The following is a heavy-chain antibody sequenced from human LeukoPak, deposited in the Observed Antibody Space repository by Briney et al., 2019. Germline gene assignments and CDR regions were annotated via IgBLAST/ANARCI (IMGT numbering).Heavy chain of an antibody. D-gene: IGHD4-23*01. V-gene: IGHV4-59*01. CDR3: ARTKGGGNSVDY. CDR2: IYYSGST. CDR1: GGSISSYY. J-gene: IGHJ4*02. Sequence: PSETLSLTCTVSGGSISSYYWSWIRQPPGKGLEWIGYIYYSGSTNYDPSLKSRVTISVDTSKNQFSLKLSSVTAADTAVYYCARTKGGGNSVDYWGQGTLVTVSS.